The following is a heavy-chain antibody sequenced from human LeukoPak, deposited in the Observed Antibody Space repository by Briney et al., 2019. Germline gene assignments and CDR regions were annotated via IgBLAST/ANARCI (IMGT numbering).Heavy chain of an antibody. D-gene: IGHD3-10*01. CDR2: INYSGST. J-gene: IGHJ4*02. CDR3: ARYVVYGSGKYYFDY. V-gene: IGHV4-39*01. CDR1: GGSVSSTTYY. Sequence: SETLSLTCTVSGGSVSSTTYYWSWIRQPPGKGLEWIASINYSGSTYNNPSLKSRVTISVDTSENQFSLKLSSVTAADTAVYYCARYVVYGSGKYYFDYWGQGTLVTVSS.